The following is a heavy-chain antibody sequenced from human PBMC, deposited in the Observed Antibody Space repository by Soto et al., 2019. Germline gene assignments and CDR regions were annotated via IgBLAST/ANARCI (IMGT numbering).Heavy chain of an antibody. CDR2: ISYDGSNK. CDR3: AKDGLLSSGYYYRSYYYGMDV. V-gene: IGHV3-30*18. CDR1: GFTFSSYG. J-gene: IGHJ6*02. D-gene: IGHD3-22*01. Sequence: GGSLRLSCAASGFTFSSYGMHWVRQAPGKGLEWVAVISYDGSNKYYADSVKGRFTISRDNSKNTLYLQMNSLRAEDTAVYYCAKDGLLSSGYYYRSYYYGMDVWGQGTTVTVSS.